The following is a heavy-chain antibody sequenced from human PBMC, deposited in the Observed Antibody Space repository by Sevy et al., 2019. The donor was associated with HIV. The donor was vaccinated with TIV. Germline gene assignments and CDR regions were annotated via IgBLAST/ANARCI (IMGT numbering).Heavy chain of an antibody. V-gene: IGHV3-30*04. Sequence: GGSLRLSCVASGFTFSSYAIHWVRQAPGKGLEWVAVISYDGINKYYGDSVKGRFIISRDRSKNTLYLQMNILRIEDTAVYYCAKDFTGFYGMDVWGQGTTVTVSS. CDR1: GFTFSSYA. D-gene: IGHD3-9*01. CDR2: ISYDGINK. CDR3: AKDFTGFYGMDV. J-gene: IGHJ6*02.